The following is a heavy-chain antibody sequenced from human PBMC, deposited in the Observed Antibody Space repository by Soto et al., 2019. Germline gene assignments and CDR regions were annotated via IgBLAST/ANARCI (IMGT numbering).Heavy chain of an antibody. CDR3: ARSAYCGGDCYLNY. V-gene: IGHV1-69*02. D-gene: IGHD2-21*02. Sequence: QVQLVQSGAEVKKPGSSVKVSCKASGGTFSSYTISWVRQAPGQGLEWMGRIIPILGIANYAQKFQGRVTITVDKSTSTAYMELSSLRSEDTAVYYCARSAYCGGDCYLNYWGQGTLVTVSS. CDR2: IIPILGIA. CDR1: GGTFSSYT. J-gene: IGHJ4*02.